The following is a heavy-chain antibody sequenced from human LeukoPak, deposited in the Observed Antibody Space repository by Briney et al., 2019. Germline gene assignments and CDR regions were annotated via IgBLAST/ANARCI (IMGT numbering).Heavy chain of an antibody. CDR1: DGSISSYY. CDR3: ARVLWFGEFWYYFDY. CDR2: IYYSGTT. Sequence: SETLSLTCSVSDGSISSYYWSWIRQPPGKGLEWIGFIYYSGTTNYNPSLKSRLTISVDTSKNQFSLKLSSVTPADTAVYYCARVLWFGEFWYYFDYWGQGTLVTVSS. D-gene: IGHD3-10*01. J-gene: IGHJ4*02. V-gene: IGHV4-59*01.